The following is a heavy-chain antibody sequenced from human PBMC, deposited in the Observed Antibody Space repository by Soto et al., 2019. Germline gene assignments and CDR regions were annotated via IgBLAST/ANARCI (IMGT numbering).Heavy chain of an antibody. CDR2: IYYSGST. CDR1: GGSISSGGYY. CDR3: ARGFLSGSEYYFDY. V-gene: IGHV4-31*03. J-gene: IGHJ4*02. D-gene: IGHD3-10*01. Sequence: SETLSLTCTVSGGSISSGGYYWSWIRQHPGKGLEWIGYIYYSGSTYYNPSLKSRVTISVDTSKNQFSLKLSSVTAADTAVYYCARGFLSGSEYYFDYWGQGTLDTVSS.